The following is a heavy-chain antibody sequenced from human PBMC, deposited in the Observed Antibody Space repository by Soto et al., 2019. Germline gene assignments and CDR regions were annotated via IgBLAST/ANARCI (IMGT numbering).Heavy chain of an antibody. Sequence: SETLSLTCTVSGGSISSSSYYWGWIRQPPGKGLEWIGSIYYSGSTYYNPSLKSRVTISVDTSKNQFSLKLSPVTAADTAVYYCARQVRIVVVPAAMNGEYNWFDPWGQGTLVTVSS. CDR3: ARQVRIVVVPAAMNGEYNWFDP. D-gene: IGHD2-2*01. V-gene: IGHV4-39*01. J-gene: IGHJ5*02. CDR1: GGSISSSSYY. CDR2: IYYSGST.